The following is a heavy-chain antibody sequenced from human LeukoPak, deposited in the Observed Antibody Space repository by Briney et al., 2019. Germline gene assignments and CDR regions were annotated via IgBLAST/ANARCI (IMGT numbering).Heavy chain of an antibody. J-gene: IGHJ4*02. Sequence: GASVTVSCKASGYTFTGYYMHWVRQAPGQGLEWMGWINPNSGGTNYAQKFQGRVTMTRDTSISTAYMELSRLRSDDTAVYYCATQSIYDILTGEPFDYWGQGTLVTVSS. CDR2: INPNSGGT. CDR1: GYTFTGYY. V-gene: IGHV1-2*02. CDR3: ATQSIYDILTGEPFDY. D-gene: IGHD3-9*01.